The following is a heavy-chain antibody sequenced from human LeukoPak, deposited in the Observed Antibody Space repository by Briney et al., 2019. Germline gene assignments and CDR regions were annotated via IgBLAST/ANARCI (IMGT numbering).Heavy chain of an antibody. CDR1: GFTFSSYG. CDR3: ARANFEL. J-gene: IGHJ4*02. Sequence: GGSLRLSCAASGFTFSSYGMHWVRQAPGKGLEWVAVIWYDGSNKYYADSVKGRFTISGDNSKNTLYLQMNSLRAEDTAVYFRARANFELWGQGTLVPVLS. CDR2: IWYDGSNK. D-gene: IGHD5-12*01. V-gene: IGHV3-33*01.